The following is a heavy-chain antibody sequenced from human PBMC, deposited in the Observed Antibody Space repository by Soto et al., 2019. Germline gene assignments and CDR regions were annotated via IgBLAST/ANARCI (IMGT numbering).Heavy chain of an antibody. CDR2: IYWDDDK. D-gene: IGHD2-15*01. Sequence: SGPTLVNPTQTFTLTCTFSGFSLSTSGVGVGWIRQPPGKALEWLALIYWDDDKRYSPSLKSRLTITKDTSKNQVVLTMTNMDPVDTATYYCAHRGKGYCSGGSCARLFDYWGQGTLVTVSS. CDR1: GFSLSTSGVG. CDR3: AHRGKGYCSGGSCARLFDY. J-gene: IGHJ4*02. V-gene: IGHV2-5*02.